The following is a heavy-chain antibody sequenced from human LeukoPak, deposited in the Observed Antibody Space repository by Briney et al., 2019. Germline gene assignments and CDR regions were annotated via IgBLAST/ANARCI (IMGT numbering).Heavy chain of an antibody. J-gene: IGHJ6*03. CDR2: IYTSGST. Sequence: SETLSLTCTVSGGSISSYYWSWIRQPAGKGLEWIGRIYTSGSTNYNPSLKSRVTMSVDTSKNQFSLKLSSVTAADTAVYYCARDLAAAGTGYYYYYMDAWGKGTTVTVSS. CDR1: GGSISSYY. V-gene: IGHV4-4*07. D-gene: IGHD6-13*01. CDR3: ARDLAAAGTGYYYYYMDA.